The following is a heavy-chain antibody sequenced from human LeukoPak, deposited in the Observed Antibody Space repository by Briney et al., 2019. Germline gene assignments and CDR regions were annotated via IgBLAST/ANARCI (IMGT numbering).Heavy chain of an antibody. V-gene: IGHV4-34*01. CDR1: GGSFSGYY. D-gene: IGHD3-16*02. CDR2: INHSGST. CDR3: ARVGPVIQSVDY. Sequence: PSETLSLTCAVYGGSFSGYYWSWIRQPPGKGLEWIGEINHSGSTNYNPSLKSRVTISVDTSKNQFSLKLSSVTAADTAVYYCARVGPVIQSVDYWGQGTPVTVSS. J-gene: IGHJ4*02.